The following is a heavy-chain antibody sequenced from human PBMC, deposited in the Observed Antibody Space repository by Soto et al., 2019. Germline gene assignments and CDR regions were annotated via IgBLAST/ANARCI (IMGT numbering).Heavy chain of an antibody. J-gene: IGHJ3*02. CDR1: GYTFTSYY. CDR2: VNPSVGST. CDR3: ASLPFSNYGLGAFDI. Sequence: ASVKVSCKASGYTFTSYYMHWVRQAPGQGLEWMGIVNPSVGSTSYAQKFQGRVTMTRDTSTSTVYMELSSLRSEDTAVYYCASLPFSNYGLGAFDIWGQGTMVTVSS. D-gene: IGHD4-4*01. V-gene: IGHV1-46*03.